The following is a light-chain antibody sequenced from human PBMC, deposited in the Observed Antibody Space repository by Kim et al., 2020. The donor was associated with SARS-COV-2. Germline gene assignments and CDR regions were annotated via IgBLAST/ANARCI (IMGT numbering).Light chain of an antibody. Sequence: QRVTISCSGSSPNIGSNTVNWYRQLPGTAPKLLFYRNNQRPSGVPDRFSGSKSGTSASLAISGLQSEDEADYYCAAWDDSLNGRVFGGGTKLTVL. V-gene: IGLV1-44*01. CDR2: RNN. CDR3: AAWDDSLNGRV. CDR1: SPNIGSNT. J-gene: IGLJ3*02.